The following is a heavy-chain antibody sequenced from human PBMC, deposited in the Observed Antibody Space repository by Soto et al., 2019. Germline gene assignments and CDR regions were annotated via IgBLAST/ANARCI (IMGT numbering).Heavy chain of an antibody. V-gene: IGHV1-2*04. D-gene: IGHD6-19*01. Sequence: QAQLVQSGAEVKKSGASVKVPCRASGYTFTDYFVHWVRQAPRQGPEWVGWTNPKSGATKYAPKFQGWVTMTRDTSISTAYMEVSSLKSDDTAVYYCAKASDYYTMDVWGQGTPVTVSS. J-gene: IGHJ6*02. CDR2: TNPKSGAT. CDR1: GYTFTDYF. CDR3: AKASDYYTMDV.